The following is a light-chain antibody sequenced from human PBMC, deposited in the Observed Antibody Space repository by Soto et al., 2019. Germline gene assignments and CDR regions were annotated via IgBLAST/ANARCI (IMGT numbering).Light chain of an antibody. CDR3: QQYKSWPRIS. CDR2: GAS. J-gene: IGKJ5*01. V-gene: IGKV3-15*01. CDR1: QGVPSR. Sequence: EIVMTQSPPTRSASPGEVDTLSCRASQGVPSRIAWYQHKPGQAPRLLIYGASTRATGVPDRFSGTGSGTAITHTIRRPKSEDYAIYYCQQYKSWPRISFGQGTRLEIK.